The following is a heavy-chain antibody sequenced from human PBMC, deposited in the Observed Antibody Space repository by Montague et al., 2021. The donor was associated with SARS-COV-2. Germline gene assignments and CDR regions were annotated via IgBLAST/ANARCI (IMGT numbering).Heavy chain of an antibody. CDR3: AQGAPTITMIVVVFTGAGWYFDL. CDR1: SGSFSDYY. V-gene: IGHV4-34*01. CDR2: INHSGSI. J-gene: IGHJ2*01. D-gene: IGHD3-22*01. Sequence: SETLSLTCAVYSGSFSDYYWTWIRQPPGKGLEWIGEINHSGSINYNPSLKSRVSISVDTSKNQFSLKLTSVTAADTAVYYCAQGAPTITMIVVVFTGAGWYFDLWGRGTLVTVSS.